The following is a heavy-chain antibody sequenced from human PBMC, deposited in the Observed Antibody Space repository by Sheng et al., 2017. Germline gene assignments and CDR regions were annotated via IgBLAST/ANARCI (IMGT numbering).Heavy chain of an antibody. CDR1: GGSISSSSYY. CDR3: ASWTQRDSWYFDL. D-gene: IGHD1-1*01. CDR2: IYYSGST. J-gene: IGHJ2*01. Sequence: QLQLQESGPGLVKPSETLSLTCTVSGGSISSSSYYWGWIRQPPGKGLEWIGSIYYSGSTYYNPSLKSRVTISVDTSKNQFSLKLSSVTAADTAVYYCASWTQRDSWYFDLWGRGTLVHCLL. V-gene: IGHV4-39*07.